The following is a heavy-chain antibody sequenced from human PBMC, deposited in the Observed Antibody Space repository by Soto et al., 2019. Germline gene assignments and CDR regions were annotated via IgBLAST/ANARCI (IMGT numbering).Heavy chain of an antibody. CDR3: VKKTGGYRPFDD. Sequence: HVQLRESAPGLVKPLDTLSLTCAVSGFSISGDNWWGWIRQAPGKGLEWIGYVSHTGFSHYNPALESRVAMLVDTSKNLFSLKLSSVTAVDTAVYYCVKKTGGYRPFDDWGQGTLVTVSS. CDR2: VSHTGFS. CDR1: GFSISGDNW. J-gene: IGHJ4*02. V-gene: IGHV4-28*01. D-gene: IGHD2-8*02.